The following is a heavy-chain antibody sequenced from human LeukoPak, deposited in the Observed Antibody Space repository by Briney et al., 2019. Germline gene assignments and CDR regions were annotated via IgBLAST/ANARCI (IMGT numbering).Heavy chain of an antibody. V-gene: IGHV4-59*01. CDR1: GGSISTYY. J-gene: IGHJ6*03. CDR3: ARHIGGGIEDMDV. CDR2: IFNTGST. D-gene: IGHD3-16*02. Sequence: PSETLSLTCTVSGGSISTYYWSWIRQSPGKGLEWIGCIFNTGSTNQNPSLKSRVTISVDTSKNHFSLKLSSVTAADTAVYYCARHIGGGIEDMDVWGKGTKVTVSS.